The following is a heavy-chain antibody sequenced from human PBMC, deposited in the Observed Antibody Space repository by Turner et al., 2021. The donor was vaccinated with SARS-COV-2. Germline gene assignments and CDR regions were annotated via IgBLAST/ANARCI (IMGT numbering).Heavy chain of an antibody. Sequence: QLQLHESGPGLVKPSETLSLACTVSGGSLRSSYYWVWIRQSPGKGLEWIGSIYYSGDTYYNPALKSRLTIFLETSKNQLSLNVTSVTAADTAVYYCARRGQHLHLDNFDTWGQGTMVTVSS. CDR3: ARRGQHLHLDNFDT. V-gene: IGHV4-39*01. CDR1: GGSLRSSYY. CDR2: IYYSGDT. J-gene: IGHJ3*02. D-gene: IGHD6-13*01.